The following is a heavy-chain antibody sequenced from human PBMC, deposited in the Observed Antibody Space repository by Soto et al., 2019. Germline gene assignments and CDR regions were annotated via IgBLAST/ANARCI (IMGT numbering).Heavy chain of an antibody. D-gene: IGHD3-3*01. J-gene: IGHJ3*02. CDR1: GYTFTSYD. V-gene: IGHV1-8*01. Sequence: ASVKVSCKASGYTFTSYDINWVRQATGQGLEWMGWMSPNSGNTGYAQKFQGRVTMTRNTSISTAYMELSSLRSEDTAVYYCASAVGITIFGVPYDAFDIWGQGTMVTVSS. CDR2: MSPNSGNT. CDR3: ASAVGITIFGVPYDAFDI.